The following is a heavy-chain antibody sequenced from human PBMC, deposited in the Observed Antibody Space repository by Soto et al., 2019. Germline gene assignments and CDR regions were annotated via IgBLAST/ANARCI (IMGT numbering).Heavy chain of an antibody. J-gene: IGHJ6*02. V-gene: IGHV4-34*01. CDR1: GGSFSGYY. D-gene: IGHD3-10*01. CDR3: AREYYYGSGSYITYYYYYMDV. CDR2: INHSGST. Sequence: SETLSLTCAVYGGSFSGYYWSWIRQPPGKGLEWIGEINHSGSTNYKPSPKSRVTRSVDTSKDQFTLKLSSVIAADTAVYYCAREYYYGSGSYITYYYYYMDVWGQGTTVTVSS.